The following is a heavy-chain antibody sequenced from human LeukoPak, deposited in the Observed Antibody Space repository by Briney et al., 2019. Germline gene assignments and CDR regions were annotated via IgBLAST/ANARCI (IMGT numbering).Heavy chain of an antibody. D-gene: IGHD3-10*01. CDR1: GFTFSSYG. V-gene: IGHV3-30*02. J-gene: IGHJ4*02. CDR2: IRYDGSKK. CDR3: VKDHFYYYGSGSGYFEY. Sequence: GGSLRLSCAASGFTFSSYGMHWVRQAPGKGLEWVAFIRYDGSKKYYADSVKGRFTISRDNSKNTLFLQMNSLRPEDTAVYYCVKDHFYYYGSGSGYFEYWGQGTLVTVSS.